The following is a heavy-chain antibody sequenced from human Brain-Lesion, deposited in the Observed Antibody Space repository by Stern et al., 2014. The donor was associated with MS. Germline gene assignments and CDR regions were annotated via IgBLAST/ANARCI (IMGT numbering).Heavy chain of an antibody. V-gene: IGHV3-7*01. J-gene: IGHJ6*02. CDR2: GKHDGRET. CDR3: ARGANSPPFVRYFYYSGLDV. CDR1: GFIFSNYW. D-gene: IGHD1-26*01. Sequence: EVQPVESGGGLVQPGGSLRLSCAGSGFIFSNYWMNWVRQAPGKGLEWVANGKHDGRETNFVVSVRGRFTISRDNAKNSLYLEMNSLRADDTAVYYCARGANSPPFVRYFYYSGLDVWGQGTTVTVSS.